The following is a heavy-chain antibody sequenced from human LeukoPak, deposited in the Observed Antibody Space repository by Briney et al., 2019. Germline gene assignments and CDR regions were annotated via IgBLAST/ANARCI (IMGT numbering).Heavy chain of an antibody. D-gene: IGHD3-10*01. J-gene: IGHJ4*02. CDR1: GGTFNSYA. CDR3: ARGGSGGYWARYYFDY. CDR2: IIPIFGTA. V-gene: IGHV1-69*13. Sequence: SVKVSCKASGGTFNSYAISWVRQAPGQGLEWMGGIIPIFGTANYAQKFQGRVTITADESTSTAYMELSSLRSEDTAVYYCARGGSGGYWARYYFDYWGQGTLVTVSS.